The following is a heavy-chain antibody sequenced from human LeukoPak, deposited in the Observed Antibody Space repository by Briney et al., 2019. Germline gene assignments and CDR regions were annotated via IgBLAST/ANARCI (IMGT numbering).Heavy chain of an antibody. J-gene: IGHJ4*02. Sequence: ASVKVSCKASGYTFTGYYMHWVRQAPGQGLEWMGWINPNSGGTNYAQKFQGRVTMTRDTSISTAYMELSRMRSDDTAVYYCARDPAASVLRYFDWLSQDPSFDYWGQGTLVTVSS. CDR2: INPNSGGT. V-gene: IGHV1-2*02. CDR1: GYTFTGYY. D-gene: IGHD3-9*01. CDR3: ARDPAASVLRYFDWLSQDPSFDY.